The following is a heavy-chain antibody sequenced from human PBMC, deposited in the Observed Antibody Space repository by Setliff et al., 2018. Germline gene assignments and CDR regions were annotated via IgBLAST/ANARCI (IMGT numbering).Heavy chain of an antibody. J-gene: IGHJ6*03. D-gene: IGHD2-21*01. CDR3: ARGLEGEDYFYYMDV. Sequence: LSLTCTVSGGSISSSNWWTWVRQPPGKGLEWIGEIYHSGSINYNPSLKSRVTMSVDKSKNQFSLKLTSVTAADTAVYYCARGLEGEDYFYYMDVWGKGNTVTVSS. V-gene: IGHV4-4*02. CDR2: IYHSGSI. CDR1: GGSISSSNW.